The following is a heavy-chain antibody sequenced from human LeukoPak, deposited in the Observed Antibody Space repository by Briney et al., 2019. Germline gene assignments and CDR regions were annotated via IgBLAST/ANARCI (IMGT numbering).Heavy chain of an antibody. Sequence: GSLRLSCAASGFTFSSYAMSWVRQPPGKGLEWIGEINHSGSTNYNPSLKSRVTISVDTSKNQFSLKLSSVTAADTAVYYCARIPTTVTPPRGMDVWGQGTTVTVSS. D-gene: IGHD4-17*01. J-gene: IGHJ6*02. CDR2: INHSGST. V-gene: IGHV4-34*01. CDR3: ARIPTTVTPPRGMDV. CDR1: GFTFSSYA.